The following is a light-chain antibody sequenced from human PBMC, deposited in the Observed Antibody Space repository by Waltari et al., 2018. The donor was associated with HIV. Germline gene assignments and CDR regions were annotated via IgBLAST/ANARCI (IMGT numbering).Light chain of an antibody. CDR3: ASWDDRLNGWV. CDR2: YND. J-gene: IGLJ3*02. Sequence: QSVLTQPPSLSEAPRQRVTISCSGSHSNIGNNAVNWYQQLPGKAPKLLIYYNDLLPSGVSDRFSGSRLGPSACLAISGLQSEDEAHYYCASWDDRLNGWVFGGGTQLTVL. CDR1: HSNIGNNA. V-gene: IGLV1-36*01.